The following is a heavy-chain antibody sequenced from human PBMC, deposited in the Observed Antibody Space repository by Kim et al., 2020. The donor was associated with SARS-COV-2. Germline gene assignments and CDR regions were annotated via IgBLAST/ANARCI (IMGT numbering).Heavy chain of an antibody. J-gene: IGHJ6*01. Sequence: GESLKISCKTSGYSFTTYCLFWVRQMPGKGLECMGIVYGGDSETKYSPSFQGQVTISVDKSITTAYLQWSSLKASDTATYVCARQERQWVDRGGMEVLGQ. D-gene: IGHD6-19*01. CDR2: VYGGDSET. CDR3: ARQERQWVDRGGMEV. CDR1: GYSFTTYC. V-gene: IGHV5-51*01.